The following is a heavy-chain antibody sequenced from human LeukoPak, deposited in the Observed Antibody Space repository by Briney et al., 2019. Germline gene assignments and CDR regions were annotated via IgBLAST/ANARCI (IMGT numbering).Heavy chain of an antibody. V-gene: IGHV3-21*01. CDR3: TRGFSGSYPDRIY. CDR1: GFTFSTHS. Sequence: GGSLRLSCAASGFTFSTHSMNWVRQAPGKGLEWVSSISSSSSDISYADSLKGRFTISRDNAKNSLYLQLNSLRAEDTAVYFCTRGFSGSYPDRIYWGQGTLVTVSS. CDR2: ISSSSSDI. D-gene: IGHD1-26*01. J-gene: IGHJ4*02.